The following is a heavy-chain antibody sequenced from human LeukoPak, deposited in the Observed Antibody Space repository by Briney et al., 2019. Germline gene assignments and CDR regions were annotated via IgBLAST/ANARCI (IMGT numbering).Heavy chain of an antibody. CDR3: ARIRGSSASKYYFDY. CDR1: GFSLSTSGMC. J-gene: IGHJ4*02. Sequence: SGPALVKPTQTLTLTCTFSGFSLSTSGMCVGWIRQPPGKALEWLARIDWDDDKYYSTSLKTRLTISKDTSKNQVVLTMTNMDPVDTATYYCARIRGSSASKYYFDYWGQGTLVTVSS. V-gene: IGHV2-70*11. CDR2: IDWDDDK.